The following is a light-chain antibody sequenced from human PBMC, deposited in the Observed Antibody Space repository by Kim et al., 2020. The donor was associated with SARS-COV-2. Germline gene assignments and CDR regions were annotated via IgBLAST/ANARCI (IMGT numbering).Light chain of an antibody. V-gene: IGKV1-39*01. CDR2: GAS. J-gene: IGKJ4*01. Sequence: IQMTQSPSSLAASVGDRVTIACRASQSISTYLNWYQQKPGKAPKLLIYGASTLQSGVPSRFSGSGSGTDFILTISSLQPDDFATYYCQQSHSTPLLTFGGGTKLEI. CDR3: QQSHSTPLLT. CDR1: QSISTY.